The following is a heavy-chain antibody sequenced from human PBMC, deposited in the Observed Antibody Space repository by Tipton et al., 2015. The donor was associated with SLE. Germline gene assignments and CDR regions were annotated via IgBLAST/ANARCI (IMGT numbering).Heavy chain of an antibody. D-gene: IGHD2-2*01. V-gene: IGHV4-31*03. J-gene: IGHJ5*02. Sequence: TLSLTCTVSGGSVSSGGYYWSWIRQHPGKGLEWIGYIYNTVNTYYSPSLTSRVTISDDTSKNQFSLTLSSVTAADTAIYYCARFGRSAAMDWFDRWGQGTLVTVSS. CDR2: IYNTVNT. CDR1: GGSVSSGGYY. CDR3: ARFGRSAAMDWFDR.